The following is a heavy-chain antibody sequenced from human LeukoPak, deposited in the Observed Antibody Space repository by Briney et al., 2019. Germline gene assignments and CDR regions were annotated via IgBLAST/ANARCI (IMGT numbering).Heavy chain of an antibody. V-gene: IGHV4-34*01. CDR3: ARGSVTMVRGVILYRINWFDP. D-gene: IGHD3-10*01. J-gene: IGHJ5*02. CDR1: GGSFSGYY. Sequence: SETLSLTCAVYGGSFSGYYWSWIRQPPGKGLEWIGEINHSGSTNYNPSLKSRVTISVDTSKNQFSLKLSSVTAADTAVYYCARGSVTMVRGVILYRINWFDPWGQGTLVTVSS. CDR2: INHSGST.